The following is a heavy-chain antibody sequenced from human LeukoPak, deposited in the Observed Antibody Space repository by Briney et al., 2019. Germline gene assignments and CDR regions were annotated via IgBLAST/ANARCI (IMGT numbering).Heavy chain of an antibody. J-gene: IGHJ4*02. V-gene: IGHV1-69*04. Sequence: ASVKVSCKASGGTFSSYAFSWVRQAPGQGLEWMGRIIPIFGIANYAQKFQGRVTITADKSTSTAYMELSSLRSEDTAVYYCARSYSGYDFLGPYYFDYWGQGTLVTVSS. CDR1: GGTFSSYA. CDR3: ARSYSGYDFLGPYYFDY. CDR2: IIPIFGIA. D-gene: IGHD5-12*01.